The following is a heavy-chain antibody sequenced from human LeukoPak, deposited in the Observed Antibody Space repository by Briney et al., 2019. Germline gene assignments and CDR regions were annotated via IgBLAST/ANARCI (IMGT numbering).Heavy chain of an antibody. J-gene: IGHJ4*02. D-gene: IGHD4-11*01. CDR2: IYYSGST. Sequence: PSETLSLTCTVSGGSISSGDYYWSWIRQPPGKGLEWIGYIYYSGSTYYNPSLKSRVTISVDTSKNQFSLKLSSVTAADTAVYYCARENSNLNFGYWGQGTLVTVSS. CDR1: GGSISSGDYY. V-gene: IGHV4-30-4*01. CDR3: ARENSNLNFGY.